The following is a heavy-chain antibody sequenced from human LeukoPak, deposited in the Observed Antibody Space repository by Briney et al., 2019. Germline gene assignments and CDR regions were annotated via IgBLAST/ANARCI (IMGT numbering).Heavy chain of an antibody. D-gene: IGHD3-9*01. J-gene: IGHJ3*02. CDR1: GYTFTSYD. Sequence: ASVKVSCKASGYTFTSYDINWVRPATGQGREWMGWMNPNSGNTGYAQKFQGRVTMTRNTSISTAYMELSSLRSEDTAVYYCARGHVLRYFDWLSGLDAFDIWGQGTMVTVSS. CDR2: MNPNSGNT. CDR3: ARGHVLRYFDWLSGLDAFDI. V-gene: IGHV1-8*01.